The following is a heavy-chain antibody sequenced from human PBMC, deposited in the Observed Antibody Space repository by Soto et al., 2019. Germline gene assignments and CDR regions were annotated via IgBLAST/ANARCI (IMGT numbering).Heavy chain of an antibody. CDR2: ISGSADST. D-gene: IGHD2-8*01. Sequence: GGSLRLSCAASGVIFSSFAMNWVRQAPGKGLEWVSIISGSADSTFYADSVKGRFTISRDNSKSTLYLQINSLRAEDTAVYYCAKTRGAMIYAISVYGMDVWGQGTTVTVSS. V-gene: IGHV3-23*01. J-gene: IGHJ6*02. CDR3: AKTRGAMIYAISVYGMDV. CDR1: GVIFSSFA.